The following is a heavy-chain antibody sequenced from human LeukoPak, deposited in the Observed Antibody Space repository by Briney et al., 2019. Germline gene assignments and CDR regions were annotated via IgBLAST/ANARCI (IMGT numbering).Heavy chain of an antibody. D-gene: IGHD5-18*01. J-gene: IGHJ4*02. V-gene: IGHV4-34*01. CDR3: ARGLGYSYGPGVDY. CDR2: INHSGST. CDR1: GGSFSGYY. Sequence: SETLSLTCAVYGGSFSGYYWSWIRQPPGKGLEWIGEINHSGSTNYNPSLKSRVTISVDTSKNQFSLKLSSVTAADTAVYYCARGLGYSYGPGVDYWGQGTLVTVSS.